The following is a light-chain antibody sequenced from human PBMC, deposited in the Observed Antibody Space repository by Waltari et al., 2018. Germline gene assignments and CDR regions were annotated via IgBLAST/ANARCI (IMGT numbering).Light chain of an antibody. CDR2: DNN. Sequence: QSVLTQPPSVSGAPGQRVTISCTGNSSNIGAGYDVHWYPQLPGTAPKLLIYDNNKRPAWVPDPFSGSKSGTSASLAITGLQAEDEADYYCQSFASSLSGSVFGGGTKLTVL. J-gene: IGLJ2*01. V-gene: IGLV1-40*01. CDR1: SSNIGAGYD. CDR3: QSFASSLSGSV.